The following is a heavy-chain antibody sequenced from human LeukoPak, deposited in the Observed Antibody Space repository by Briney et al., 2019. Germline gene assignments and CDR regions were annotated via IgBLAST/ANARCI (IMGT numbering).Heavy chain of an antibody. Sequence: PSETLSHTCTVSGGSISSYYWSWIRQPAGKGLEWIGRIYTSGSTNYNPSLKSRVTMSVDTSKNQFSLKLSSVTAADTAVYYCARERLLDYYYYMDVWGKGTTVTVSS. D-gene: IGHD1-26*01. CDR2: IYTSGST. CDR1: GGSISSYY. CDR3: ARERLLDYYYYMDV. J-gene: IGHJ6*03. V-gene: IGHV4-4*07.